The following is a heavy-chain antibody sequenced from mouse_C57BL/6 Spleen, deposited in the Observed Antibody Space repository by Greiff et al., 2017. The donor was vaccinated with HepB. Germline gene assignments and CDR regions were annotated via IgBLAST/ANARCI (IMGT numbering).Heavy chain of an antibody. V-gene: IGHV1-54*01. CDR3: ARDYGHYYAMDY. CDR1: GYAFTNYL. D-gene: IGHD1-1*01. J-gene: IGHJ4*01. Sequence: QVQLQQSGAELVRPGTSVKVSCKASGYAFTNYLIEWVKQRPGQGLEWIGVINPGSGGTNYNEKFKGKATLTADKSSSTAYMQLSSLTSEDSAVYFCARDYGHYYAMDYWGQGTSVTVSS. CDR2: INPGSGGT.